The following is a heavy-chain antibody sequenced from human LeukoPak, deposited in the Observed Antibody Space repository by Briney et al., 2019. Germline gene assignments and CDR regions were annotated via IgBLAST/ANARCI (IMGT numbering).Heavy chain of an antibody. D-gene: IGHD4-23*01. Sequence: GGPLRLSCAASGFTFSSYAMSWVRQAPGKGLEWVSAISGSGGSTYYADSVKGRFTISRDNSKNTLYLQMNSLRAEDTAVYYCAKGHDYGGNSDYWGQGTLVTVSS. CDR3: AKGHDYGGNSDY. CDR1: GFTFSSYA. CDR2: ISGSGGST. V-gene: IGHV3-23*01. J-gene: IGHJ4*02.